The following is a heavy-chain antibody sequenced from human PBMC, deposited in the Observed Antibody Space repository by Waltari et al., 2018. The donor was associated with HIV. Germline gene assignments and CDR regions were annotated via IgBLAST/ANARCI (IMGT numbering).Heavy chain of an antibody. Sequence: QVQLVQSGAEMKEPGASVKVSCKASGYIFTRYDMNWVRQAPGQGPEWMGWVNPNRRNTGYAQNFQGRVTMTMNTPTSTAYMELSNLKSEDTAVYYCARSLACPDCYSEMDSWGQGTLITVSS. V-gene: IGHV1-8*01. D-gene: IGHD2-21*02. CDR2: VNPNRRNT. CDR3: ARSLACPDCYSEMDS. CDR1: GYIFTRYD. J-gene: IGHJ4*02.